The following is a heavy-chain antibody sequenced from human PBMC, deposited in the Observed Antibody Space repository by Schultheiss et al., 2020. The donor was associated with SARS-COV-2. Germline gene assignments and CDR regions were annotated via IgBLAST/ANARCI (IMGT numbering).Heavy chain of an antibody. Sequence: SVKVSCKASGGTFSSYAIWVRQAPGQGLEWMGGIIPIFGTANYAQKFKGRVTITADKSTSTAYMELSSLRSEDTAVYYCARGNVDTAMVTPNYFDYWGQGTLVTVSS. CDR2: IIPIFGTA. D-gene: IGHD5-18*01. V-gene: IGHV1-69*06. CDR3: ARGNVDTAMVTPNYFDY. CDR1: GGTFSSYA. J-gene: IGHJ4*02.